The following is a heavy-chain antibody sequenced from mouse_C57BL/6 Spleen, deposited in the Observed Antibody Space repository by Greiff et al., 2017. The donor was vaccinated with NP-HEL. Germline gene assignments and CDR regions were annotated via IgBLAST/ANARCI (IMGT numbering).Heavy chain of an antibody. D-gene: IGHD1-1*01. CDR1: GYTFTSYW. Sequence: VQLQQSGTVLARPGASVKMSCKTSGYTFTSYWMHWVKQRPGQGLEWIGAIYPGNSDTSYNQKFKGKAKLTAVTSASTAYMELSSLTKEDSAVYYCTRDYGSSYGAWFAYWGQGTLVTVSA. V-gene: IGHV1-5*01. CDR2: IYPGNSDT. J-gene: IGHJ3*01. CDR3: TRDYGSSYGAWFAY.